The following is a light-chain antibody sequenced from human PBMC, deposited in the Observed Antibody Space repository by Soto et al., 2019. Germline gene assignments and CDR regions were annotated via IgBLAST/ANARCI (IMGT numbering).Light chain of an antibody. Sequence: DIVMTQSPDSLAVSLGERATINCKSSQSVLHSSWNKNYFAWYQQKQGQPPKLLISWASTRESGVTDQFSCSGSGTDYTLTISSLQAEYVAVYYCQQYFSSPFTFGPGTKVDIK. CDR1: QSVLHSSWNKNY. CDR2: WAS. V-gene: IGKV4-1*01. J-gene: IGKJ3*01. CDR3: QQYFSSPFT.